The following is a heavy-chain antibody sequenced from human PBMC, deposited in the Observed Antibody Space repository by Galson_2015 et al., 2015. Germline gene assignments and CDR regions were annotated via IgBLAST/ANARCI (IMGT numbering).Heavy chain of an antibody. CDR3: ARGEQWPVNFDY. Sequence: SLRLSCAASGFTFSSYGMHWVRQAPGKGLEWVAVIWYDGSNKYYADSVKGRFTISRDNSKNTLYLQMNSLRAEDTAVYYCARGEQWPVNFDYWGQGTLVTVSS. CDR2: IWYDGSNK. J-gene: IGHJ4*02. V-gene: IGHV3-33*01. CDR1: GFTFSSYG. D-gene: IGHD6-19*01.